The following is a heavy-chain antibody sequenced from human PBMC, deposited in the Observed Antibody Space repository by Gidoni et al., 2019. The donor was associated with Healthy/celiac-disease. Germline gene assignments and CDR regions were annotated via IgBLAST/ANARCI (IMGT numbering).Heavy chain of an antibody. CDR2: ISSSSSYI. CDR1: GFTFSSYS. Sequence: EVQLVESGGGLVKPGGSLRLSCAASGFTFSSYSMNWVRQAPGKGLEWVSSISSSSSYISYADSVKGRFTISRDNAKNSLYLQMNSLRAEDTAVYYCAREGYDTQAGFDYWGQGTLVTVSS. J-gene: IGHJ4*02. V-gene: IGHV3-21*01. CDR3: AREGYDTQAGFDY. D-gene: IGHD3-9*01.